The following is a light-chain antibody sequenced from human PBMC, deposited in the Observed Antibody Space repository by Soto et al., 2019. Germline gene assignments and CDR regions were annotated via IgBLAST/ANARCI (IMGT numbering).Light chain of an antibody. V-gene: IGKV3-15*01. Sequence: EIVLTQSPATLSVSPGGRATLSCRASQDVMYDLAWYQQKPGQAPRLLVYGASTRATDAPPRFRGSGSGTDFTLTISRLEPEDFVVYYCQQYSTLPHTFGQGTKLEVK. CDR1: QDVMYD. CDR3: QQYSTLPHT. CDR2: GAS. J-gene: IGKJ2*01.